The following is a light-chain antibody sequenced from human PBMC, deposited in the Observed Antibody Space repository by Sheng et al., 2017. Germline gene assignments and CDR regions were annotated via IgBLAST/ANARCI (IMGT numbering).Light chain of an antibody. Sequence: QSVLTQPPSISGAPGQTVTISCTNIGGGYDVHWYHQPPGTAPKVVIYAKNKRPSGVPDRFSGSKSGTSASLTITGLQAEDGGDYYCQSYDRGAWVFGGGTRLTVL. CDR2: AKN. V-gene: IGLV1-40*01. J-gene: IGLJ3*02. CDR3: QSYDRGAWV. CDR1: NIGGGYD.